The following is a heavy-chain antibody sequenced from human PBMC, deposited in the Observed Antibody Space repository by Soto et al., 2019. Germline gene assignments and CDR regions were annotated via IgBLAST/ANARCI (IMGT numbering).Heavy chain of an antibody. D-gene: IGHD6-13*01. V-gene: IGHV4-4*07. CDR1: GGSISNYY. CDR3: ARGVPAAGTDWFDP. CDR2: VSSTGSS. Sequence: SETLSLTCTVSGGSISNYYWSWIRQSAEKRLEWIVRVSSTGSSYYNPSLKSRVTISVDTSKNQVSLNLTSVTAADTAVYYCARGVPAAGTDWFDPWGQGTLVTVSS. J-gene: IGHJ5*02.